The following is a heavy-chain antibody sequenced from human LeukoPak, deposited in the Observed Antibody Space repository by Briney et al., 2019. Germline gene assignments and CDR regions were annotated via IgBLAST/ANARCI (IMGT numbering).Heavy chain of an antibody. CDR2: IYPGDSDT. CDR1: GNSFSNYW. J-gene: IGHJ3*02. D-gene: IGHD1-26*01. V-gene: IGHV5-51*01. Sequence: GESLKISCKGSGNSFSNYWIGWVRQLPGRGLEWMGIIYPGDSDTRYNPSFQGQVTISADKSISTAYLQWSSLKASDTAMYYCARGRIVGAPRGAFDIWGQGTMVTVSS. CDR3: ARGRIVGAPRGAFDI.